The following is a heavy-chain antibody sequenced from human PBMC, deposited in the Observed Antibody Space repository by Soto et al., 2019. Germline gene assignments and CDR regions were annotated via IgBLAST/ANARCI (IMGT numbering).Heavy chain of an antibody. CDR2: ILGSGDRT. CDR3: AKQQGPGTPYYYAMDV. V-gene: IGHV3-23*01. CDR1: GFTFSSYA. D-gene: IGHD1-1*01. J-gene: IGHJ6*02. Sequence: LRLSFSASGFTFSSYAMIWFRQAPGKGLEWVSVILGSGDRTYYSDSXXGRFTISXXNAKSTLYMRXNTLRXGYTAVYYCAKQQGPGTPYYYAMDVWGQGTTVTVSS.